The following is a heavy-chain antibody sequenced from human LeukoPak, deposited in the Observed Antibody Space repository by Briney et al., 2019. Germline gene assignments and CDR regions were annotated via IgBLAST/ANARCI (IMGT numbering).Heavy chain of an antibody. CDR1: GFTFSSNW. Sequence: PGGSLRLSCAASGFTFSSNWMSWVRQAPGKGLEWVANIKQDGSEKYYVDSVKGRFTISRDNAKNSLYLQMNSLRAEDTAVYYCARGKEVEQLVDYYYGMDVWGQGTTVTVSS. CDR3: ARGKEVEQLVDYYYGMDV. J-gene: IGHJ6*02. CDR2: IKQDGSEK. V-gene: IGHV3-7*05. D-gene: IGHD6-6*01.